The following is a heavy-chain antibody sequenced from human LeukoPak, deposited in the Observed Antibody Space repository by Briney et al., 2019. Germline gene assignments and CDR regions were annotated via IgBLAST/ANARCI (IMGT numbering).Heavy chain of an antibody. Sequence: SVKVSCKASGGTFSSYAISWVRQAPGQALEWMGRIIPIFGIANYAQKFQGRVTITADKSTSTAYMELSSLRSVDTAVYYCARVEGYCSGGSCYLDPWGQGTLVTVSS. CDR1: GGTFSSYA. J-gene: IGHJ5*02. CDR2: IIPIFGIA. D-gene: IGHD2-15*01. V-gene: IGHV1-69*04. CDR3: ARVEGYCSGGSCYLDP.